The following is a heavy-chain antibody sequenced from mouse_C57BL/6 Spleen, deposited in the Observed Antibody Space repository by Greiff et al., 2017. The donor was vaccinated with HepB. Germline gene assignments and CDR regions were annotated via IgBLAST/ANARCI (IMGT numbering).Heavy chain of an antibody. CDR3: ARTESDDYWGH. V-gene: IGHV1-52*01. CDR2: IDPSDSET. CDR1: GYTFTSYW. J-gene: IGHJ2*01. D-gene: IGHD2-13*01. Sequence: QVQLQQPGAELVRPGSSVKLSCKASGYTFTSYWMHWVKQRPIQGLEWIGNIDPSDSETHYNQKFKDKATLTVDKSSSTAYMQLSSLTSEDSAVYDCARTESDDYWGHWGQGTTLTVSS.